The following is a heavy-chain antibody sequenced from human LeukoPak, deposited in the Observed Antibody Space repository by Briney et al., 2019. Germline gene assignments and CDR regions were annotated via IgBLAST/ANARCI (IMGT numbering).Heavy chain of an antibody. J-gene: IGHJ4*02. CDR1: GGSISSGDYY. CDR3: ARLSGHDFWSGYRGAADY. CDR2: IYYSGST. V-gene: IGHV4-30-4*08. Sequence: PSQTLSLTCTVSGGSISSGDYYWSWIRQPPGKGLEWIGYIYYSGSTYYNPSLKSRVTISVDTSKNQFSLKLSSVTAADTAVYYCARLSGHDFWSGYRGAADYWGQGTLVTVSS. D-gene: IGHD3-3*01.